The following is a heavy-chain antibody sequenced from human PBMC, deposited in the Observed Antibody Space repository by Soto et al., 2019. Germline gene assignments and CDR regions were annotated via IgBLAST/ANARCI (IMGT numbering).Heavy chain of an antibody. CDR2: ISDSGGTS. CDR1: GFIFSNYV. D-gene: IGHD1-26*01. V-gene: IGHV3-23*01. CDR3: AKRPRALLTFDY. Sequence: RGSLRLSCAASGFIFSNYVMSWVRQAPGKGLEWVSSISDSGGTSYYADSVKGRFTISRDNYKNTLYLQMNSLRAEDTAIYYCAKRPRALLTFDYWGQGTLVTVSS. J-gene: IGHJ4*02.